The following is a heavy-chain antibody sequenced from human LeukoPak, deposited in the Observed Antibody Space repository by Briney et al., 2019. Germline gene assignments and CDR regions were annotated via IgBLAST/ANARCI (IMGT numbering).Heavy chain of an antibody. J-gene: IGHJ4*02. CDR2: IKQDGSEK. CDR1: GFTFSSYW. CDR3: AKDPNPFYDFWSGYK. Sequence: GGSLRLSCAASGFTFSSYWMSWVRQAPGKGLEWVANIKQDGSEKYYVDSAKGRFTISRDNAKNSLYLQMNSLRAEDTAVYYCAKDPNPFYDFWSGYKWGQGTLVTVSS. D-gene: IGHD3-3*01. V-gene: IGHV3-7*03.